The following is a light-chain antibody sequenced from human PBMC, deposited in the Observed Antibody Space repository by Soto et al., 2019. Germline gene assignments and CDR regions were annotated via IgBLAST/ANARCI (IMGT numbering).Light chain of an antibody. CDR1: SSDVGGSGL. V-gene: IGLV2-23*01. J-gene: IGLJ3*02. CDR2: EGF. Sequence: QSVLTQPASVSGSPAQSITISCTGSSSDVGGSGLVSWYQFHPGKAPKLLIFEGFKRPSGVSNRFSGSKSGSTASLTISGLQTEDEADYYCCSYAGRSTWDAVFGGGTKLTVL. CDR3: CSYAGRSTWDAV.